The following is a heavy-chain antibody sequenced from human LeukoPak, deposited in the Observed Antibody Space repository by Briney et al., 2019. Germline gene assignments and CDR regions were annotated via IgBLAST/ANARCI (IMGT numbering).Heavy chain of an antibody. CDR1: GVSISSSNW. CDR2: IYHSGST. Sequence: PSGTLSLTCAVSGVSISSSNWWSWVRQPPGKGLEWIGEIYHSGSTNYNPSLKSRVTISVDKSKNQFSLKLSSVTAADTAVYYCARSNCSSTSCYTGWLRDDAFDIWGQGTMVTVSS. CDR3: ARSNCSSTSCYTGWLRDDAFDI. V-gene: IGHV4-4*02. D-gene: IGHD2-2*02. J-gene: IGHJ3*02.